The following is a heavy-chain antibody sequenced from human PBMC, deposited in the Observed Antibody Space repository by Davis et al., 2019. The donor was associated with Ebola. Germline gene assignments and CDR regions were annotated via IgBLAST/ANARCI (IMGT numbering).Heavy chain of an antibody. CDR1: GYTFTGYY. Sequence: SVKVSCKASGYTFTGYYMHWVRQAPGQGLEWMGGIIPFIGTPNYAQKFQGRVTISADEKTSTAYMELNSLRSEDTAVYYCAIEGEGPLGYWGQGTLVTVSS. D-gene: IGHD3-16*01. J-gene: IGHJ4*02. CDR3: AIEGEGPLGY. CDR2: IIPFIGTP. V-gene: IGHV1-69*13.